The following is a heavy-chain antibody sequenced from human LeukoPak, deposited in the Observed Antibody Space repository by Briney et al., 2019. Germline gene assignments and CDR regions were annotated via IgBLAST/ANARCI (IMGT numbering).Heavy chain of an antibody. D-gene: IGHD3-10*01. V-gene: IGHV3-74*01. CDR3: AKDRVLGSGSSDY. CDR2: IRGDGGDT. CDR1: GFTFSNYW. J-gene: IGHJ4*02. Sequence: PGGSLRLSCTVSGFTFSNYWMHWVRQAPGKGLVWVSHIRGDGGDTNYADSVKGRFTVSRDNAKNTLYLQMNSLTTEDTAVYFCAKDRVLGSGSSDYWGQGTLVTVSS.